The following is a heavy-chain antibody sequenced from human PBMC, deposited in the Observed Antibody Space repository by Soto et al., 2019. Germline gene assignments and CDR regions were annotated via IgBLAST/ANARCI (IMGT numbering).Heavy chain of an antibody. V-gene: IGHV3-11*01. J-gene: IGHJ3*01. D-gene: IGHD3-10*01. Sequence: QVQLVESGGGLVKPGGSLRLSCIASGFTFGDFYMSWIRQAPGKGLEWVAYISRGATNIYYSDAVKGRFTISRDNAKNEMYLQMNSLRAEDTAVYYCVRSLSDERFGERPVWGQGKMVTVSA. CDR1: GFTFGDFY. CDR2: ISRGATNI. CDR3: VRSLSDERFGERPV.